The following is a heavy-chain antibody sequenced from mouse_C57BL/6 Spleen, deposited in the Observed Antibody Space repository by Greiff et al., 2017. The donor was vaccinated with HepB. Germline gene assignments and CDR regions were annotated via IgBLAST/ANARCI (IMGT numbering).Heavy chain of an antibody. CDR1: GYTFTDYY. CDR2: INPNNGGT. CDR3: ARKGDSSGYEDAMDY. J-gene: IGHJ4*01. D-gene: IGHD3-2*02. Sequence: VQLQQSGPELVKPGASVKISCKASGYTFTDYYMNWVKQSHGKSLEWIGDINPNNGGTSYNQKFKGKATLTVDKSSSTAYMELRSLTSEDSAVYYCARKGDSSGYEDAMDYWGQGTSVTVSS. V-gene: IGHV1-26*01.